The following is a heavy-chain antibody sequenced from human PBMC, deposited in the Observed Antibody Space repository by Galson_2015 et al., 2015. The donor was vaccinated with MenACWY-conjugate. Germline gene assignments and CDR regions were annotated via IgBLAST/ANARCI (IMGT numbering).Heavy chain of an antibody. D-gene: IGHD5-18*01. J-gene: IGHJ4*02. CDR1: GFIFTDYD. CDR3: ARKDGATYGYNDY. CDR2: ISTYGGNT. V-gene: IGHV3-64*02. Sequence: SLRLSCAGSGFIFTDYDMHWVRQAPGKGLEYVSAISTYGGNTYHADSVKGRFTISRDNSKNMLFLQMGSLRVEDTAVYYCARKDGATYGYNDYWGQGTLVIVSS.